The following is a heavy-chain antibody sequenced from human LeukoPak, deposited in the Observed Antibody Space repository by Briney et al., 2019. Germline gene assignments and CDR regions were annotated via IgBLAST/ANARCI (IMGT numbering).Heavy chain of an antibody. CDR3: ARMGSYRYLAYFDY. J-gene: IGHJ4*02. V-gene: IGHV4-34*01. D-gene: IGHD3-16*02. CDR1: GGSFSGYY. CDR2: INHSGST. Sequence: SETLSLTCPVYGGSFSGYYWSWIRQPPGKGLEWIGEINHSGSTNYNPSLKSRVTIPVDTSKNQLSLNLGAVTAADTALYYCARMGSYRYLAYFDYGGQGTLVTVSS.